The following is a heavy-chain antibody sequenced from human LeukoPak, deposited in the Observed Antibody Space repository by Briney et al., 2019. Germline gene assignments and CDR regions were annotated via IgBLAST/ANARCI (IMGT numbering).Heavy chain of an antibody. D-gene: IGHD3-16*01. CDR2: ISGSGGST. CDR3: ARHVDGGEYFDY. Sequence: GGSLRLSCAASGFTFSSYAMSWVRQAPGKGLEWVSAISGSGGSTYYADSVKGRFTISRDNAKNSLYLQMNGLRAEDTAVYYCARHVDGGEYFDYWGQGTLVTVSS. J-gene: IGHJ4*02. CDR1: GFTFSSYA. V-gene: IGHV3-23*01.